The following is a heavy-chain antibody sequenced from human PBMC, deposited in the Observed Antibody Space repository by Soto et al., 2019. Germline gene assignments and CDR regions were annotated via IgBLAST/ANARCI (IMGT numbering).Heavy chain of an antibody. CDR2: IYSGGST. V-gene: IGHV3-66*01. CDR1: GFTVSSNY. J-gene: IGHJ3*02. CDR3: ARDRYYYRAFDI. Sequence: GGSLRLSCAASGFTVSSNYMSWVRQAPGKGLEWVSVIYSGGSTYYADSVKGRFTISRDNSKNTLYLQMNSLRAEDTAVYYCARDRYYYRAFDIWGQGTMVTVSS. D-gene: IGHD3-10*01.